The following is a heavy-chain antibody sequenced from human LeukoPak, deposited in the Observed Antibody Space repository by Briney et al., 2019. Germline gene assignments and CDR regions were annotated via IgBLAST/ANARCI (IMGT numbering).Heavy chain of an antibody. V-gene: IGHV3-30-3*01. CDR2: ISYDGSNK. D-gene: IGHD5-12*01. CDR3: ARDDGYSGYDYEGVLDY. Sequence: PGGSLRLSCAASGFTFSSYAMHWVRQAPGKGLEWVAVISYDGSNKYYADSVKGRFTISRDNSKNTLYLQMNSLRAEDTAVYYCARDDGYSGYDYEGVLDYWGQGTLVTVSS. CDR1: GFTFSSYA. J-gene: IGHJ4*02.